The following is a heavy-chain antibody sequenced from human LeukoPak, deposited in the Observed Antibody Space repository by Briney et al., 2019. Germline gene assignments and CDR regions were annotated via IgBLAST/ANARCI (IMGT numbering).Heavy chain of an antibody. D-gene: IGHD4-17*01. CDR1: GGSISSSSYY. V-gene: IGHV4-39*01. J-gene: IGHJ5*02. Sequence: PSETLSLTCTVSGGSISSSSYYWGWIRQPPGKGLEWIGSIYYSGSTYYNPSLKSRVTISVDTSKNQFSLKPSSVTAADTAVYYCARQTTVTYNWFDPWGQGTLVTVSS. CDR2: IYYSGST. CDR3: ARQTTVTYNWFDP.